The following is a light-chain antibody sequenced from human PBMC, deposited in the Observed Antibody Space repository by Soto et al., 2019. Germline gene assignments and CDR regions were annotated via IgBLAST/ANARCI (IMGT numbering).Light chain of an antibody. V-gene: IGKV3-20*01. J-gene: IGKJ1*01. CDR2: VAS. Sequence: EIVLTQSPGTLSLSPGEGGTLSCRASQSVCSRCLAWYQQKPGQAPRLLIFVASSMPTGVPDTFSGSGAGTDFPLTISSLEPEDCAVYYCQHYGSPPWTFGQGTKVEI. CDR1: QSVCSRC. CDR3: QHYGSPPWT.